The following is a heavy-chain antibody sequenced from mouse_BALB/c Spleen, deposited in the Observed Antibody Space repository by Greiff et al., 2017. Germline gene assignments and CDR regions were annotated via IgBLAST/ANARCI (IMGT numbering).Heavy chain of an antibody. CDR1: GFNIKDYY. J-gene: IGHJ3*01. CDR2: IDPENGDT. D-gene: IGHD1-1*01. CDR3: NADGSSPFAY. Sequence: EVQLQESGAELVRPGASVKLSCTASGFNIKDYYMHWVKQRPEQGLEWIGWIDPENGDTEYAPKFQGKATMTADTSSNTAYLQLSSLTSEDTAVYYCNADGSSPFAYWGQGTLVTVSA. V-gene: IGHV14-4*02.